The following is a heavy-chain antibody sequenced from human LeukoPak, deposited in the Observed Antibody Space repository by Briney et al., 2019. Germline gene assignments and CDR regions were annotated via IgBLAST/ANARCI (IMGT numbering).Heavy chain of an antibody. V-gene: IGHV4-39*01. J-gene: IGHJ4*02. CDR3: ARIHIVVVPAAMYYFDY. CDR2: IYYSGST. Sequence: SETLSLTCTVSGGSISSSSYYWGWIRPPPGKGLEWIGSIYYSGSTYYNPSLKSRVTISVDTSKNQFSLKLSSVTAADTAVYYCARIHIVVVPAAMYYFDYWGQGTLVTVSS. CDR1: GGSISSSSYY. D-gene: IGHD2-2*01.